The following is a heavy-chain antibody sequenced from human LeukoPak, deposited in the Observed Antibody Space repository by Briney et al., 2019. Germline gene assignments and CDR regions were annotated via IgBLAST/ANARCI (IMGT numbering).Heavy chain of an antibody. CDR3: ARGRGADYGGNSGYFDY. Sequence: SETLSLTCAVYGGSFSGYYWSWIRQPPGKGLEWIGEINHSGSTNYNPSLKSRVTISVDTSKNQFSLKLSSVTAADTAVYYCARGRGADYGGNSGYFDYWGQGTLVTVSS. D-gene: IGHD4-23*01. V-gene: IGHV4-34*01. J-gene: IGHJ4*02. CDR2: INHSGST. CDR1: GGSFSGYY.